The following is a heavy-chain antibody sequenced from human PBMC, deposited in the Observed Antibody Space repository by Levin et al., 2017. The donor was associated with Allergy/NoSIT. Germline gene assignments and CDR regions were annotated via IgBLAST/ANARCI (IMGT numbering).Heavy chain of an antibody. J-gene: IGHJ4*02. CDR1: GGSLSTYG. CDR3: ARPTVAGTLFFDY. V-gene: IGHV1-69*06. Sequence: ASVKVSCKASGGSLSTYGLTWVRQAPGQGLEWMGGFMPIIGTTKYAQKFQGRVTISADTSRNTGYLEMTGLKSEDAAVYYCARPTVAGTLFFDYWGPGTLVTVSS. CDR2: FMPIIGTT. D-gene: IGHD6-19*01.